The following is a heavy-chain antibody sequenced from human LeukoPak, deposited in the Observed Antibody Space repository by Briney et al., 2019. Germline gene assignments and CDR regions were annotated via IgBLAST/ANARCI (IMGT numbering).Heavy chain of an antibody. V-gene: IGHV3-30*18. CDR1: GFTFRNYV. Sequence: GGSLRLSCAASGFTFRNYVIHWVRQAPGKGLEWVAVISYDGSNKYYADSVKSRFTISRDNSKNTLYLQMNSLRAEDTAVYYCAKDGYSGYDVFDYWGQGTLVTVSS. CDR2: ISYDGSNK. D-gene: IGHD5-12*01. J-gene: IGHJ4*02. CDR3: AKDGYSGYDVFDY.